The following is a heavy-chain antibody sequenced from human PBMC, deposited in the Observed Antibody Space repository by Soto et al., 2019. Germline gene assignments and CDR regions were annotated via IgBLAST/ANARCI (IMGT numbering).Heavy chain of an antibody. CDR2: ISAYNGNT. J-gene: IGHJ4*02. CDR1: GYTFTSYG. V-gene: IGHV1-18*01. Sequence: KASGYTFTSYGISWVRQAPGQGLEWMGWISAYNGNTKYAQKLQGRVTMTTDTSTSTAYMELRSLRSDDTAVYYCARDLSIFLFDYWGQGTLVTVSS. D-gene: IGHD3-9*01. CDR3: ARDLSIFLFDY.